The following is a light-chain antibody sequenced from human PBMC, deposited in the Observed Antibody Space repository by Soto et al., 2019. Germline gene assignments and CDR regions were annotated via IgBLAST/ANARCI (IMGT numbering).Light chain of an antibody. CDR2: DNN. J-gene: IGLJ2*01. V-gene: IGLV1-51*01. Sequence: QSVLTQPPSVSAAPGQTVTISCSGGSSNIGSNYVSWYRQLPGTAPQLLIYDNNRRPSGTPDRFSGSKSGSSATLGITGLQTGDEADYYCGTWDSDLSDGLVVFGGGTKVTVL. CDR1: SSNIGSNY. CDR3: GTWDSDLSDGLVV.